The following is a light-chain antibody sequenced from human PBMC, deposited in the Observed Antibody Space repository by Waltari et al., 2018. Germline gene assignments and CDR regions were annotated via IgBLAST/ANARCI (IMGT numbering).Light chain of an antibody. Sequence: QSVLTQPPSPSGTPGQTLTISCNGSSSHIFSNYVYWYQQLPGTAPKLLIFKNNQRPSGVPDRFSDSKSGTSASLAINGLRSEDEADYYCAAWDDSLSGLVLGGGTKVTVL. CDR1: SSHIFSNY. V-gene: IGLV1-47*01. CDR2: KNN. J-gene: IGLJ3*02. CDR3: AAWDDSLSGLV.